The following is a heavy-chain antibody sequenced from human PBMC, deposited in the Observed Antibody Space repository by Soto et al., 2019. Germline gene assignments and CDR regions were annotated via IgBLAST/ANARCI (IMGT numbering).Heavy chain of an antibody. CDR1: GFTFSSYA. V-gene: IGHV3-30-3*01. CDR3: ARECSGGSCGGDY. CDR2: ISYDGSNK. D-gene: IGHD2-15*01. J-gene: IGHJ4*02. Sequence: QVQLVESGGGVVQPGRSLRLSCAASGFTFSSYAMHWVRQAPGKGLEWVAVISYDGSNKYYADSVKGRFTISRDNSKNTLYLQMNSLRAEDTAVYYCARECSGGSCGGDYWGQGTLVTVSS.